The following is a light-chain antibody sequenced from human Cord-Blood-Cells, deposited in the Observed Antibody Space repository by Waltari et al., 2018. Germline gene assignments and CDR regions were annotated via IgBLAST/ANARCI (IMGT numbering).Light chain of an antibody. V-gene: IGLV2-14*01. CDR3: SSYTRSSTLV. J-gene: IGLJ2*01. CDR1: SSDVGGYNY. CDR2: DVS. Sequence: QSALTQPASVSGSPGQSITISCTGTSSDVGGYNYVSWYQQHPGKAPKLMVYDVSKRPSGVSTRFSGSKSGNTASLTISGLQAEDEADYYCSSYTRSSTLVFGGGTKLTVL.